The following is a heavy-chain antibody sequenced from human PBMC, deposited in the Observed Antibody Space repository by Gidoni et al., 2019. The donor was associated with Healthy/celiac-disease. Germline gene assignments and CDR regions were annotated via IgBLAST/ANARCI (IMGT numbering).Heavy chain of an antibody. D-gene: IGHD3-22*01. J-gene: IGHJ4*02. V-gene: IGHV4-39*01. CDR3: ARGPRVVIPSYFDY. Sequence: QLQLQESGPGLVKPSETLSLTCTVSGGSISSSSYYWGWIRQPPGKGLEWIGSIYYSGSTYYNPSLKSRVTISVDTSKNQFSLKLSSVTAADTAVYYCARGPRVVIPSYFDYWGQGTLVTVSS. CDR2: IYYSGST. CDR1: GGSISSSSYY.